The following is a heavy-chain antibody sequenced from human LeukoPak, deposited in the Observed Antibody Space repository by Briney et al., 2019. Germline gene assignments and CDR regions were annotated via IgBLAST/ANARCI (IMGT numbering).Heavy chain of an antibody. CDR2: ISAYNGNT. J-gene: IGHJ6*02. V-gene: IGHV1-18*01. CDR1: GYTFTCYG. D-gene: IGHD3-3*01. CDR3: ARGGNYDFWSGQYYYYGMDV. Sequence: ASVKVSCKASGYTFTCYGISWVRQAPGQGLEWMGWISAYNGNTNYAQKLQGRVTMTTDTSTSTAYMELRSLRSDDTAVYYCARGGNYDFWSGQYYYYGMDVWGQGTTVTVSS.